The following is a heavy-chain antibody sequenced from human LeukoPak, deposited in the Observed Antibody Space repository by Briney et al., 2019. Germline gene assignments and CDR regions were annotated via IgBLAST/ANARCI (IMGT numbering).Heavy chain of an antibody. CDR3: ARLESLYTNKWYNWFDP. D-gene: IGHD3-16*02. V-gene: IGHV3-73*01. Sequence: GGSLRLSCAASGFTFSGSAIHWVRQASGKGLEWVGRIRSKPNAHAAAYAASVKGRFIISRDDSKNTAYLQMNNVKTEDTAVYYCARLESLYTNKWYNWFDPWGQGTLVTVSS. J-gene: IGHJ5*02. CDR1: GFTFSGSA. CDR2: IRSKPNAHAA.